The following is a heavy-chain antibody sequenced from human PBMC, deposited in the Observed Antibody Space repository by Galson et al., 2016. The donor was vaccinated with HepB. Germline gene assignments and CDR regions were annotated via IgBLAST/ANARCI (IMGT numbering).Heavy chain of an antibody. D-gene: IGHD6-13*01. CDR3: ARSSSWFEGFFDC. Sequence: PALVKPTQTLTLTCTFSGFSLNTSGMCVTWIRQPPGKALEWLALIDWDDDKYYSISLKTRLTISKDTSKNQVVLTMTNMDPVDTATYYCARSSSWFEGFFDCWGQGTLVTVSS. J-gene: IGHJ4*02. CDR2: IDWDDDK. CDR1: GFSLNTSGMC. V-gene: IGHV2-70*01.